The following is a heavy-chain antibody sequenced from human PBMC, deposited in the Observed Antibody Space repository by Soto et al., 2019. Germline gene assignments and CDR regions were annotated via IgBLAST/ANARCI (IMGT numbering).Heavy chain of an antibody. Sequence: ASVKVSCKASGYTFTGYYMHWVRQAPGQGLEWMGWINPNSGGTNYAQKFQGRVTMTRDTSISTAYMELSRLRSDDTAVYYCARDATLLTRDYYYGMDVWGQGNTVTAP. CDR2: INPNSGGT. J-gene: IGHJ6*02. V-gene: IGHV1-2*02. CDR3: ARDATLLTRDYYYGMDV. CDR1: GYTFTGYY. D-gene: IGHD2-15*01.